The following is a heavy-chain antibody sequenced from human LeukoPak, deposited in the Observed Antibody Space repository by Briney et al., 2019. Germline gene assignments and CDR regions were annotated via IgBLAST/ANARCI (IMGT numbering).Heavy chain of an antibody. V-gene: IGHV3-30*04. CDR3: ARDRSVIAAAGTFGY. CDR2: ISYDGSNK. J-gene: IGHJ4*02. Sequence: GRSLRLSCAASGFTFDDYAVHWVRQAPGKGLEWVAVISYDGSNKYYADSVKGRFTISRDNSKNTLYLQMNSLRAEDTAVYYCARDRSVIAAAGTFGYWGQGTLVTVSS. D-gene: IGHD6-13*01. CDR1: GFTFDDYA.